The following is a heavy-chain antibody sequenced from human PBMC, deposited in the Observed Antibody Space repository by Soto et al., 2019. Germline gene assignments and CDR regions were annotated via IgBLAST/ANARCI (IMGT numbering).Heavy chain of an antibody. Sequence: QVQLQESGPGLVKPSQTLSLPCTVSGGSISSCGYYWSWIRQHPGKGLGLIGYIYYSGSTYYTPYLKSRVTLSVETSKNQFSLKRSSVTAADTAVYYCSRAPHDFSDYGDTARDFVYWGQGTLVTVSS. J-gene: IGHJ4*02. CDR3: SRAPHDFSDYGDTARDFVY. D-gene: IGHD4-17*01. CDR2: IYYSGST. CDR1: GGSISSCGYY. V-gene: IGHV4-31*03.